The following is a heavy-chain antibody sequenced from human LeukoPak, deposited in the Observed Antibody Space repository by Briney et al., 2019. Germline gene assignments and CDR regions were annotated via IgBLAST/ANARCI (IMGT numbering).Heavy chain of an antibody. Sequence: ASVKVSCKASGYTFTGYYIHWVRQAPGQGLEWMGWINPNSGGTNYAQKFQGRVTMTRDTSISTAYMELSRLRSDDTAVYYCARAPKVDYYDSSGYHPKYFQHWGQGTLVTVSS. CDR1: GYTFTGYY. D-gene: IGHD3-22*01. CDR2: INPNSGGT. J-gene: IGHJ1*01. V-gene: IGHV1-2*02. CDR3: ARAPKVDYYDSSGYHPKYFQH.